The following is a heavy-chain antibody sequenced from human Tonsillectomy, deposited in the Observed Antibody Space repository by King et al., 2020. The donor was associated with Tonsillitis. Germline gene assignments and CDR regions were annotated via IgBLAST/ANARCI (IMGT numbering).Heavy chain of an antibody. Sequence: QLQESGPGLVKPSETLSLTCTVSGGSISSSTYYWGWIRLPPGKGLEWIGSIYYSGSTCYNPSLKRRVTISVDTSKHQFSLKLSSVTATDTAVYYCARGGRNGDYENWFDSWGQGTLVTVSS. J-gene: IGHJ5*01. CDR3: ARGGRNGDYENWFDS. CDR2: IYYSGST. CDR1: GGSISSSTYY. D-gene: IGHD4-17*01. V-gene: IGHV4-39*01.